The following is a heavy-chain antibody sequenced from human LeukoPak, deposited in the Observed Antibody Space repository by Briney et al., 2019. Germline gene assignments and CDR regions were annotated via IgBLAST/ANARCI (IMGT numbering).Heavy chain of an antibody. D-gene: IGHD6-19*01. CDR3: ARDSGGWYRGFDP. J-gene: IGHJ5*02. CDR2: ISGSGSTI. V-gene: IGHV3-48*03. Sequence: GGSLRLSWAASGXTFSSNAMTWVRQAPGKGLEWVSYISGSGSTIHYADSVEGRFTISRDNAKNSLYLQMNSLRTEDTAVYYCARDSGGWYRGFDPWGQGTLVTVSS. CDR1: GXTFSSNA.